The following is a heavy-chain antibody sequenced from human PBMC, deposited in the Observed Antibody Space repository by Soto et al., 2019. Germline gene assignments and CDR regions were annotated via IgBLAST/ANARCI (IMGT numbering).Heavy chain of an antibody. CDR2: ISPKSTYT. J-gene: IGHJ4*02. CDR3: ARGGGGGLFEH. D-gene: IGHD2-21*01. V-gene: IGHV3-11*06. Sequence: QVHLVESGGGLVKPGGSLRLSCATSGFPVSDYYMSWIRQAPGKGLEWLSHISPKSTYTNYADSVKGRFTISRDNTKSSLFLQMNSLGVEHTAVYYCARGGGGGLFEHWGQGVLVTVSS. CDR1: GFPVSDYY.